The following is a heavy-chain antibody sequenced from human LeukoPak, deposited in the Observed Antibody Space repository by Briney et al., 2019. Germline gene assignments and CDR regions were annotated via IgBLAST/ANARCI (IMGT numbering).Heavy chain of an antibody. J-gene: IGHJ4*02. Sequence: GGSLRLSCAASGFTFSSYWMSWVRQAPGKGLEWVANIKQDGSEKYYMDSVKGRFTISRDNAKNSLYLQMNSLRVEDTAVYYCARGGESYYDFDYWGQGTLVTVSS. V-gene: IGHV3-7*01. CDR3: ARGGESYYDFDY. CDR2: IKQDGSEK. CDR1: GFTFSSYW. D-gene: IGHD1-26*01.